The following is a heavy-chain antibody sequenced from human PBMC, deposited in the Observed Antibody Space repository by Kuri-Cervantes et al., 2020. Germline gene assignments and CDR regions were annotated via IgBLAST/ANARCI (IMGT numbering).Heavy chain of an antibody. Sequence: LSLTCAASGFTFSSYGMHWVRQAPGKGLEWVAVTSYDGSNNYYADSVKGRFTISRDNGKNSLYLQMNSLRAEDTAVYYCARGLGLRFLEWLGPFDYWGQGTLVTVSS. V-gene: IGHV3-30*03. CDR3: ARGLGLRFLEWLGPFDY. D-gene: IGHD3-3*01. J-gene: IGHJ4*02. CDR1: GFTFSSYG. CDR2: TSYDGSNN.